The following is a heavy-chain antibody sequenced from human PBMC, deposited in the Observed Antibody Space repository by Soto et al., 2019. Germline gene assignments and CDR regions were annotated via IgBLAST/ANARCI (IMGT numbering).Heavy chain of an antibody. Sequence: PGESLKISCKGSGYSFTSYWIGWVRQMPGKGLEWMGIIYPGDSDTRYSPSFQGQVTISADKSISTAYLQWSSLKASDTAMYYCARQNIVVVVAATKHYYYYMDVWGKGTTVTVSS. CDR3: ARQNIVVVVAATKHYYYYMDV. D-gene: IGHD2-15*01. CDR2: IYPGDSDT. V-gene: IGHV5-51*01. J-gene: IGHJ6*03. CDR1: GYSFTSYW.